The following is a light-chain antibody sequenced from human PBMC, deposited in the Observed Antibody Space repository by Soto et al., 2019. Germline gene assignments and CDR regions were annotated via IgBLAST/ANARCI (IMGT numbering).Light chain of an antibody. CDR1: QSLNSNF. Sequence: EFVLTQSPGTLSLSPGERATLSCRASQSLNSNFLAWYQQRPGQAPRLLIYGASTRVTGVPDRFSGSGSGTDFTLTISRLEPEDFAVYYSQEYGSSPPRYTFGQGTKLEI. V-gene: IGKV3-20*01. J-gene: IGKJ2*01. CDR3: QEYGSSPPRYT. CDR2: GAS.